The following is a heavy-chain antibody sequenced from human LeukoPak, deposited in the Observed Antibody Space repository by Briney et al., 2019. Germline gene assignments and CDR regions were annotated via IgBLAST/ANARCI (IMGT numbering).Heavy chain of an antibody. J-gene: IGHJ4*02. D-gene: IGHD6-19*01. CDR1: GFTVSSNY. Sequence: GGSLRLSCAASGFTVSSNYMSWVRQAPGKGLEWVSVIYSDGSTYYADSVKGRFTISGDNSKNTLYLQMNSLRAEDTAVYYCAQIAVAGTFDYWGQGTLVTVSS. CDR2: IYSDGST. CDR3: AQIAVAGTFDY. V-gene: IGHV3-53*01.